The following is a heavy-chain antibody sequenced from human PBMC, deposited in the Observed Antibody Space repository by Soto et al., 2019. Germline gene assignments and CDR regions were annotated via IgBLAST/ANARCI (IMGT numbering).Heavy chain of an antibody. J-gene: IGHJ6*02. CDR3: ARGGSGSYFLPRYGMDV. CDR2: ISAYNGNT. CDR1: GYTFTSYG. V-gene: IGHV1-18*04. Sequence: ASVKVSCKASGYTFTSYGISWVRQAPGQGLEWMGWISAYNGNTNYAQKLQGRVTMTTDTSTSTAYMELRSLRSDDTAVYYCARGGSGSYFLPRYGMDVWGQGTTVTVSS. D-gene: IGHD1-26*01.